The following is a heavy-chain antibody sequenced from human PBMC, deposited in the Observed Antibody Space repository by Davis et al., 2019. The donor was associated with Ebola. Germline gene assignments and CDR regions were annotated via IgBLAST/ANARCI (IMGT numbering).Heavy chain of an antibody. J-gene: IGHJ3*02. Sequence: SETLSLTCAVSGGSISRSNWWSWVRQPPGKGLEWIGEIYHSGSTNYNPSLKSRLTISVDKSKNQFSLKLTSVTAADTAMYYCARAPRDDEAFDIWGQGTMVTVSS. CDR1: GGSISRSNW. CDR3: ARAPRDDEAFDI. V-gene: IGHV4-4*02. CDR2: IYHSGST. D-gene: IGHD2-21*02.